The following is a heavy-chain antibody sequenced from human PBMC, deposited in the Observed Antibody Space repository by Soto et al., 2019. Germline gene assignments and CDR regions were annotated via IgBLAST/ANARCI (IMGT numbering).Heavy chain of an antibody. Sequence: SETLSLTCAVYGGSFCGYYWSWIRQPPGKGLEWIGEINHSGSTNYNPSLKSRVTISVDTSKNQFSLKLSSVTAADTAVYYCASDANTNGLYYFDYWGQGTLVTVSS. D-gene: IGHD6-19*01. CDR1: GGSFCGYY. CDR2: INHSGST. J-gene: IGHJ4*02. V-gene: IGHV4-34*01. CDR3: ASDANTNGLYYFDY.